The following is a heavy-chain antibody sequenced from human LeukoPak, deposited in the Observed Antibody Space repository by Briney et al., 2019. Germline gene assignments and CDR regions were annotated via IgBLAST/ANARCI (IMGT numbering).Heavy chain of an antibody. CDR2: IIPMLDIV. CDR1: GGTFNSYA. CDR3: ARGSRDGYSYIDY. D-gene: IGHD5-24*01. Sequence: ASVKVSCKASGGTFNSYAISWVRQAPGQGLEWMGRIIPMLDIVNSAQKFQGRVTITADKSSSTAYMELSSLRSEDTAVYYCARGSRDGYSYIDYWGQGTLVTVSS. V-gene: IGHV1-69*04. J-gene: IGHJ4*02.